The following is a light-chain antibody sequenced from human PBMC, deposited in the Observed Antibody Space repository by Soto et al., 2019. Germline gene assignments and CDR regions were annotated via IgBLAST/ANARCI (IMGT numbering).Light chain of an antibody. J-gene: IGKJ1*01. CDR3: LKHDSYAQT. CDR2: AAS. V-gene: IGKV1-17*01. Sequence: DIQMTQSPSSLSASVGDRVTITCRASQGIRNDLGRYQQKPGKAPKRLIYAASSLQSGVPSRFSGSGSGTEFTLALRSLQPEDFATYCGLKHDSYAQTCGQGTKVEIK. CDR1: QGIRND.